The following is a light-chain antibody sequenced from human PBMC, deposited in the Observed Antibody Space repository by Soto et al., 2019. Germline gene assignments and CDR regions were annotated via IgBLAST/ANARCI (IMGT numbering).Light chain of an antibody. CDR2: RTS. V-gene: IGKV3-20*01. CDR3: QQYDSSPRT. J-gene: IGKJ1*01. CDR1: QSVSSSY. Sequence: EIELTQSPGTLSLSPGERATISCRASQSVSSSYLAWYQQKPGQAPRLLIYRTSNRATGIPDRFSGSGSGTDFTLTISSLEPEDFAVYWCQQYDSSPRTFGQGTKVEIK.